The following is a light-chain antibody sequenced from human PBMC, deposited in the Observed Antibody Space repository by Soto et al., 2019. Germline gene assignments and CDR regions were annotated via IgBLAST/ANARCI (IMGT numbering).Light chain of an antibody. Sequence: IEMTQSPVTLSVSPGERATLSCRASQSVGSNLAWYQQKAGQVPRLLIYGASTRATDIPARFSGSGSGTEFTLTISSLQSEDFAVYYCQQYNNWHPGVTFGQGTRLEI. J-gene: IGKJ5*01. CDR2: GAS. V-gene: IGKV3D-15*01. CDR3: QQYNNWHPGVT. CDR1: QSVGSN.